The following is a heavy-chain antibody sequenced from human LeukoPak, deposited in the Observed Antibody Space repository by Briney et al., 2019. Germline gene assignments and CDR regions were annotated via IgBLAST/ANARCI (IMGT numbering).Heavy chain of an antibody. D-gene: IGHD6-13*01. CDR2: IYSGGST. J-gene: IGHJ3*02. V-gene: IGHV3-66*01. CDR3: ARDEVAAAGGAFDI. Sequence: PGGSLRLSCAASGFTVSSNYMSWVRQAPGKGLEWVSVIYSGGSTYYADSVKGRFTISRDNSKNTLYLQMNSLRAEDTAVYYCARDEVAAAGGAFDIWGQGTMVTVSS. CDR1: GFTVSSNY.